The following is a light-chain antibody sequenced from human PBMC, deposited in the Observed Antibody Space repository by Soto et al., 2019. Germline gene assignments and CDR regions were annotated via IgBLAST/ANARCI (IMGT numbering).Light chain of an antibody. J-gene: IGLJ1*01. Sequence: QSVLTQPPSASGTPGQRVTISCSGSSSNIGSNTVNWYKQLPGTAPKLLIYNNNQRPSGVPDRFSGSKSGTSASLAISGLQSEDEAEYYCAAWDDSLNGLVFGTGTKVTVL. CDR1: SSNIGSNT. V-gene: IGLV1-44*01. CDR3: AAWDDSLNGLV. CDR2: NNN.